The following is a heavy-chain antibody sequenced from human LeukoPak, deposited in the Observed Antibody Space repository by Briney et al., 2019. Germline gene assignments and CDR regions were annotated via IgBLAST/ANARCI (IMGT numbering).Heavy chain of an antibody. Sequence: GGSLRLSCAASGFTFSSYWMHWVHQAPGMGLVWVSRINSDGSSTSYADSVKGRFTISRDNAKNTLYLQMNSPRAEDTALYYSARDRYDSRRYYYYYYYGMDVWGQGTTVTVSS. CDR1: GFTFSSYW. CDR3: ARDRYDSRRYYYYYYYGMDV. V-gene: IGHV3-74*01. J-gene: IGHJ6*02. D-gene: IGHD3-22*01. CDR2: INSDGSST.